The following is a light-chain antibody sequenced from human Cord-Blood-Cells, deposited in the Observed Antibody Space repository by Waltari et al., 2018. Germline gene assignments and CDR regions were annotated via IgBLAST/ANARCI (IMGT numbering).Light chain of an antibody. V-gene: IGKV1-39*01. J-gene: IGKJ2*01. Sequence: DIQMTQSPSSLSASVGDRVTITCRASQSIRSFLNWYHQKPGNAPKLLIYASSSLHSGVPSRFSGSGSVTDFNLTISSLQPEDFATYYCQQSYSTPPYTFGQGTMLEIK. CDR2: ASS. CDR3: QQSYSTPPYT. CDR1: QSIRSF.